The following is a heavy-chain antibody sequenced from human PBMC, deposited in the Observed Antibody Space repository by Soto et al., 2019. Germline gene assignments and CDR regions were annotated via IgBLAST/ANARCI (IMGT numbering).Heavy chain of an antibody. CDR2: IKGDGSST. J-gene: IGHJ6*02. Sequence: EVQLVESGGGLVQPGGSLRLSCAASGFTFSTYWMHWVRQAPGTGLEWFSRIKGDGSSTSYADSVKGRFTISRDNAKNTLYVQMNSLGAEDTAVYWCARGIRNYYGVDVWGQGTTVTVSS. V-gene: IGHV3-74*01. CDR1: GFTFSTYW. CDR3: ARGIRNYYGVDV.